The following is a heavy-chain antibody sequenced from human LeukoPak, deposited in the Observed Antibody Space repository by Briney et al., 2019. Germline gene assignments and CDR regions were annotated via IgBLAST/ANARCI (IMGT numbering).Heavy chain of an antibody. J-gene: IGHJ6*03. V-gene: IGHV1-8*01. CDR1: GYTFISYD. CDR2: MDPESANT. D-gene: IGHD1-7*01. Sequence: RASVKVSCKASGYTFISYDINWVRQAIGQGHEWMGWMDPESANTGYAQNFQGRVTMTRSTSLSTAYMELSSLRSEDTAVYHCARGRGTYNWNYATPMDVWGKGTTVTVSS. CDR3: ARGRGTYNWNYATPMDV.